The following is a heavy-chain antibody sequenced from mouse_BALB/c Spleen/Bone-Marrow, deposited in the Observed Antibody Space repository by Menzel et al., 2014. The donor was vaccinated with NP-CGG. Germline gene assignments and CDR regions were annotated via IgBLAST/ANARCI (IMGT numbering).Heavy chain of an antibody. V-gene: IGHV5-9-3*01. CDR2: ISSGGRYT. Sequence: EVQRVESGGDLVKPGGSLKLSCAASGFTFSNYAMSWVRQTPEKRLEWVATISSGGRYTYYPDSVKGRFTISRDNAKNTLYLQMSSLRSEDTAMYYCARQGGDYDGTLPYWGQGTLVTVSA. D-gene: IGHD2-4*01. CDR1: GFTFSNYA. CDR3: ARQGGDYDGTLPY. J-gene: IGHJ3*01.